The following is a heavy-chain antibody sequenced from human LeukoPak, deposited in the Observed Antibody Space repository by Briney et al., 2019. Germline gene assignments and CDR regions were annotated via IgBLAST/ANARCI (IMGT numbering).Heavy chain of an antibody. J-gene: IGHJ6*03. Sequence: SVTVSCKASGDIFNSYSVSWVRQAPGQGLEWMGGIIPMFGSANYAQKFQGRVTITTDQSTTIVYMELSSLSSEDTAVYYCARVGRSRGSLPNSYYYMDVWGKGTTVTVSS. CDR3: ARVGRSRGSLPNSYYYMDV. CDR1: GDIFNSYS. CDR2: IIPMFGSA. D-gene: IGHD1-26*01. V-gene: IGHV1-69*05.